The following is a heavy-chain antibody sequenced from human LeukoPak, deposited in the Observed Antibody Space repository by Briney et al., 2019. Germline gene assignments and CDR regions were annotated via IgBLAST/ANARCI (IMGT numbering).Heavy chain of an antibody. D-gene: IGHD6-19*01. J-gene: IGHJ4*02. CDR3: ARGTVAMSHFDY. CDR2: IIPIFGTA. Sequence: SVKVSCKASGGTFTSYAISWVRQAPGQGLEWMGGIIPIFGTANYAQKFQGRVTITAAKSTSTDYMELSSLRSEDTAVYYCARGTVAMSHFDYWGQGTLVTVSS. CDR1: GGTFTSYA. V-gene: IGHV1-69*06.